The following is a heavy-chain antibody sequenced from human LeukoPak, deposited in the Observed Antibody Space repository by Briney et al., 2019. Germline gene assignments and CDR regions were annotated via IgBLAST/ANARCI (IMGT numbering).Heavy chain of an antibody. Sequence: GGSLRLSCAASGFTFSTFAMIWVRQPPGKGLEWVSYISSSGSTIYYADSVKGRFTISRDNAKNSLYLQMNTLRAEDTAVYYCARFSSLEELSLFRYWGQGTLVTVSS. CDR1: GFTFSTFA. D-gene: IGHD3-16*02. V-gene: IGHV3-48*04. CDR3: ARFSSLEELSLFRY. J-gene: IGHJ4*02. CDR2: ISSSGSTI.